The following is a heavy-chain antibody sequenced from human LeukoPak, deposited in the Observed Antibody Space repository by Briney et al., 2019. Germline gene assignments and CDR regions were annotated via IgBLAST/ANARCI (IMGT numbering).Heavy chain of an antibody. V-gene: IGHV3-74*01. D-gene: IGHD3-10*01. Sequence: PGGSLRLSCAASGFTFSSFWMHWVRQAPGKGLVWVLRISPDGSTSNYADSVKGRFTISRDNAKSTLYLQMNSLRAEDTAVYYCTRAQFYYDSGSAYWGQGTLVTVS. CDR2: ISPDGSTS. CDR1: GFTFSSFW. J-gene: IGHJ4*02. CDR3: TRAQFYYDSGSAY.